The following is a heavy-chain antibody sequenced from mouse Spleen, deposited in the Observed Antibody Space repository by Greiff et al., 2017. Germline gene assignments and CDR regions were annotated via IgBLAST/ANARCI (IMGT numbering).Heavy chain of an antibody. V-gene: IGHV5-6-5*01. CDR3: ARGKEKYGNYGAMDY. CDR1: GFTFSSYA. J-gene: IGHJ4*01. D-gene: IGHD2-10*02. CDR2: ISSGGST. Sequence: EVHLVESGGGLVKPGGSLKLSCAASGFTFSSYAMSWVRQTPEKRLEWVASISSGGSTYYPDSVKGRFTISRDNARNILYLQMSSLRSEDTAMYYCARGKEKYGNYGAMDYWGQGTSVTVSS.